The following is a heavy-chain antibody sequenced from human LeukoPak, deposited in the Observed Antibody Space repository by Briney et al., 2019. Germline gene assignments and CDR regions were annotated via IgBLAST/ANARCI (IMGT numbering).Heavy chain of an antibody. CDR1: GYTFTGYY. D-gene: IGHD6-13*01. V-gene: IGHV1-2*06. CDR3: ARAGYSSSWHYYYYYMDV. J-gene: IGHJ6*03. CDR2: INPNSGGT. Sequence: ASVKVSCKASGYTFTGYYMHWVRQAPGQGLEWMGRINPNSGGTNYEQKFQGRVTMTRETSISTAYMELSRLRSDDTAVYYCARAGYSSSWHYYYYYMDVWGKGTTVTVSS.